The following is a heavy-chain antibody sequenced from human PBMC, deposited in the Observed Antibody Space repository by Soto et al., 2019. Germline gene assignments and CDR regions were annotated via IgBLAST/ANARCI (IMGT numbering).Heavy chain of an antibody. CDR3: AGLDTAMIKTAGY. Sequence: GESLKISCTASGFRISDYWMSWVRQAPGKGLEWVANIKQDGSEEYYVDYVKGRFTISRDNAKNSLYLQINTLRVEDTAVYYCAGLDTAMIKTAGYWGRGTLVTVPQ. D-gene: IGHD5-18*01. CDR2: IKQDGSEE. J-gene: IGHJ4*02. V-gene: IGHV3-7*01. CDR1: GFRISDYW.